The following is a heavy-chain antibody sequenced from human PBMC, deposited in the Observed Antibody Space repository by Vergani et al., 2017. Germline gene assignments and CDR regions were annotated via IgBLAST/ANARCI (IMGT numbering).Heavy chain of an antibody. D-gene: IGHD3-16*02. CDR2: IYTSGST. CDR1: GFTVSSNY. V-gene: IGHV4-4*07. Sequence: VQLVESGGGLVQPGGSLRLSCAASGFTVSSNYMSWVRQAPGKGLEWIGRIYTSGSTNYNPSLKSRVTMSVDTSKNQFSLKLSSVTAADTAVYYCARDSSPMITFGGVIVNRIFDYWGQGTLVTVSS. J-gene: IGHJ4*02. CDR3: ARDSSPMITFGGVIVNRIFDY.